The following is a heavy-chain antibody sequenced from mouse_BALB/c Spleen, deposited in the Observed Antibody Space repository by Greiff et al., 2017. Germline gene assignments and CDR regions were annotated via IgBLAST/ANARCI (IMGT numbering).Heavy chain of an antibody. J-gene: IGHJ4*01. CDR1: GFSLTSYG. CDR2: IWSGGST. D-gene: IGHD3-3*01. CDR3: ARGGRVYYAMDY. Sequence: VQLQQSGPGLVQPSQSLSITCTVSGFSLTSYGVHWVRQSPGKGLEWLGVIWSGGSTDYNAAFISRLSISKDNSKSQVFFKMNSLQANDTAIYYCARGGRVYYAMDYWGQGTSVTVSS. V-gene: IGHV2-2*02.